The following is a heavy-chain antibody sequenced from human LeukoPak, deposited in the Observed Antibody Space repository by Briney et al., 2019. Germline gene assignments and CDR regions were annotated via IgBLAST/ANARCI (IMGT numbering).Heavy chain of an antibody. CDR1: GGTFSSYA. V-gene: IGHV1-69*06. D-gene: IGHD3-22*01. CDR2: IIPIFGTA. Sequence: SVKVSCKASGGTFSSYAISWVRQAPGQGLEWMGGIIPIFGTANYAQKFQGRVTITADKSTSTAYMELSSLRSEDTAVYYCARGGSYYYDSSGYHSYYFDYWGQGTWSPSPQ. CDR3: ARGGSYYYDSSGYHSYYFDY. J-gene: IGHJ4*02.